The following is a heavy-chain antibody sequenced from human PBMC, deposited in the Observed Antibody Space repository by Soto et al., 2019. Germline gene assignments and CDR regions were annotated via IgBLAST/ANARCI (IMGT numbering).Heavy chain of an antibody. J-gene: IGHJ4*02. CDR3: ARDRALGAGAHHLPLN. CDR1: GGTFSSYA. V-gene: IGHV1-69*12. CDR2: IIPIFGTA. Sequence: QVQLVQSGAEVKKPGSSVKVSCKASGGTFSSYAISWVRQAPGQGLEWMGGIIPIFGTANYAQKFQGRVTLTADESTSTVYMELSSLRSEDTAVYYCARDRALGAGAHHLPLNWGQGTLVTVSS. D-gene: IGHD3-16*01.